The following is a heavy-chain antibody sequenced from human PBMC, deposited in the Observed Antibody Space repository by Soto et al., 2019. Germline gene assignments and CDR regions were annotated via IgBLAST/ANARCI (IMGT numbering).Heavy chain of an antibody. CDR2: IYTSGST. CDR3: ARVREVYDSSGYYYDRKTYGMDV. J-gene: IGHJ6*02. D-gene: IGHD3-22*01. Sequence: SVTLHPTCTFAGCSISNYYVSRRLQPAGKGLEWIGRIYTSGSTNYNPSLKSRVTMSVDTSKNQFSLKLSSVTAADTAVYYCARVREVYDSSGYYYDRKTYGMDVWGQGTTVTVSS. CDR1: GCSISNYY. V-gene: IGHV4-4*07.